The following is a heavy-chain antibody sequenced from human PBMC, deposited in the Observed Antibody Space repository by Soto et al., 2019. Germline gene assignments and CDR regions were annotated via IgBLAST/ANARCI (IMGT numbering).Heavy chain of an antibody. CDR1: GGSFSGYY. CDR3: ARGLIRYYDFWSGYSYGMDV. CDR2: INHSGST. V-gene: IGHV4-34*01. J-gene: IGHJ6*02. D-gene: IGHD3-3*01. Sequence: SETLSLTCAVYGGSFSGYYWSWIRQPPGKGLEWIGEINHSGSTNYNPSLKSRVTISVDTSKNQFSLKLSSVTAADTAVYCCARGLIRYYDFWSGYSYGMDVWGQGTTVTVSS.